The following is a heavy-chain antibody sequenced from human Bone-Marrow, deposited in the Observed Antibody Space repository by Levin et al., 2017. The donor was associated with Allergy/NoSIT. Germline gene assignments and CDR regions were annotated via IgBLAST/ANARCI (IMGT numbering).Heavy chain of an antibody. V-gene: IGHV4-61*01. J-gene: IGHJ6*02. D-gene: IGHD1-26*01. CDR2: IYYTGNS. Sequence: PSETLSLTCSVSGGSVGIGTYYWSWIRQPPGKGLEWIGYIYYTGNSNYNPSLRGRLTISMDMSKNQLSLRLTSVTAADTAFYYCARGALEGVGAKTYYYGLDVWGQGTPVTVSS. CDR3: ARGALEGVGAKTYYYGLDV. CDR1: GGSVGIGTYY.